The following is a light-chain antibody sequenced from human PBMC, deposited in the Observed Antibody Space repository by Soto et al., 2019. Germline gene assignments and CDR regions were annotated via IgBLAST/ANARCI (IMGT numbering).Light chain of an antibody. J-gene: IGKJ1*01. V-gene: IGKV3-11*01. Sequence: EIVLTQSPATLSLSPGESATLSCRASESVSIYISWYQQKPAQAPRLLIYDASNRATGIPTRFSGSGSGTDLSLTISSLEPEDFAVYYCQQRSNWPWTTFGQGTRVELK. CDR1: ESVSIY. CDR3: QQRSNWPWTT. CDR2: DAS.